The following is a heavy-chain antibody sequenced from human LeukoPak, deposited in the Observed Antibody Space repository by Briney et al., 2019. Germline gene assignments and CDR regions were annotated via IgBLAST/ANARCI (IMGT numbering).Heavy chain of an antibody. CDR3: ARDLLWFGDYIDY. J-gene: IGHJ4*02. CDR2: IYHSGST. CDR1: GYSISSGYY. D-gene: IGHD3-10*01. V-gene: IGHV4-38-2*02. Sequence: SETLSLTCAVSGYSISSGYYWGWIRQPPGKGLECIGSIYHSGSTYYNPSLTSRVTISVDTSKNQFSLKLSSVTAADQAVYYCARDLLWFGDYIDYWGPGILVTASS.